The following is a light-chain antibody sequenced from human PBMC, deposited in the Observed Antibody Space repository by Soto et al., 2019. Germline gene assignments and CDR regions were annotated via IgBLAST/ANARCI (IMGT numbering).Light chain of an antibody. V-gene: IGLV3-1*01. CDR2: QDS. CDR3: QAWDSSTLV. J-gene: IGLJ2*01. CDR1: KSGDKY. Sequence: SYELTQPPSVSVSPGQTASITCSGDKSGDKYAFLYQQKPGQSPVLVIYQDSKRPSGIPERFSGSNSGNTATLTISGTQAMDEADYYCQAWDSSTLVFGGGTKVTVL.